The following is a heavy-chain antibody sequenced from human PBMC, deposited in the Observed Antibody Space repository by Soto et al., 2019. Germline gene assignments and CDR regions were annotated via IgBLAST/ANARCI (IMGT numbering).Heavy chain of an antibody. J-gene: IGHJ5*02. D-gene: IGHD6-13*01. V-gene: IGHV1-18*01. CDR2: ISADDGET. Sequence: QVQLVQSGAEVKKPGASVKVSCKTSGYTFISYGISWVRQAPGQGLEWMGWISADDGETNYAQKFQDRVTLTTETYTTTAYLELRSLRSDATAVYYCARDPRKHRHSSRGGGLEPWGQGTQVTVSS. CDR3: ARDPRKHRHSSRGGGLEP. CDR1: GYTFISYG.